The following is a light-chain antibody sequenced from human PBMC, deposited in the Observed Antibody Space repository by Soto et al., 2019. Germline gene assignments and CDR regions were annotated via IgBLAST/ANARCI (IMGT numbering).Light chain of an antibody. Sequence: DFQMTQSPSSLSASVGDRVTITCRATQAIKNFLNWYQQKPGRAPKLLISDASTLQRGVPSRVSGSGSGTHFTFAISSLQPEEVETYYCQQPDNLPLTFGQGTRLDIK. V-gene: IGKV1-33*01. J-gene: IGKJ5*01. CDR2: DAS. CDR3: QQPDNLPLT. CDR1: QAIKNF.